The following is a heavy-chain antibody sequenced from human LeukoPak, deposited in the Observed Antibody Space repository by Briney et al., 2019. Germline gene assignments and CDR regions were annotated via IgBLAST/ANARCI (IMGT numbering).Heavy chain of an antibody. Sequence: PSETLSLTCAVYGGSFSGYYWSWIRQPPGKGLEWIGEINHSGSTNYNPSLKSRVTISVDTSKNQFSLKLSSVTAADTAVYYCARSPYSSSWAFQHWGQGTLVTVSS. J-gene: IGHJ1*01. D-gene: IGHD6-13*01. CDR2: INHSGST. CDR1: GGSFSGYY. CDR3: ARSPYSSSWAFQH. V-gene: IGHV4-34*01.